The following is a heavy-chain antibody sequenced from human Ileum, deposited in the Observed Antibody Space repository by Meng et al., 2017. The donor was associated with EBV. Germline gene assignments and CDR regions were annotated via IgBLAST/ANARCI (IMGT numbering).Heavy chain of an antibody. CDR2: TYYTSKRYN. J-gene: IGHJ4*02. CDR3: AGGARLAPFDS. CDR1: CDSGSTNSAA. V-gene: IGHV6-1*01. D-gene: IGHD6-19*01. Sequence: QGQLLHAGPGLVQPSPSLSLARAISCDSGSTNSAAWSWIRQSPSRGLAWLGKTYYTSKRYNVYAVAVKSRITINADTSQNQFSLQLNSVTPEDTAVYYCAGGARLAPFDSWGQGTLVTVSS.